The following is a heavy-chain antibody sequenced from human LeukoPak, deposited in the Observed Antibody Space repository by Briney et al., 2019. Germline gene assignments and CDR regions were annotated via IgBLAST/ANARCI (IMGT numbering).Heavy chain of an antibody. V-gene: IGHV4-30-4*08. J-gene: IGHJ4*02. CDR3: ARRGKHSGSYTGFDY. D-gene: IGHD1-26*01. CDR1: GGSISSGDYY. Sequence: SETLSLTCTVSGGSISSGDYYWSWIRQPPGKGLEWIGYIYYSGSTYYNPSLKSRVTISVEASRDQFSLKLYSVTAADTAVYYCARRGKHSGSYTGFDYWGQGILVTVSS. CDR2: IYYSGST.